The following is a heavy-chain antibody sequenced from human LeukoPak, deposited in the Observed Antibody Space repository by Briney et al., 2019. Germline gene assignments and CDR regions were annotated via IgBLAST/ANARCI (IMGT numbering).Heavy chain of an antibody. D-gene: IGHD5-18*01. V-gene: IGHV1-18*01. Sequence: ASVKVSCKASGYTFTSYDINWVRQATGQGLEWMGWISAYNGNTNYAQKLQGRVTMTTDTSTSAAYMELRSLRSDDTAVYYCARAGSYGHTYYFDYWGQGTLVTVSS. CDR2: ISAYNGNT. CDR1: GYTFTSYD. CDR3: ARAGSYGHTYYFDY. J-gene: IGHJ4*02.